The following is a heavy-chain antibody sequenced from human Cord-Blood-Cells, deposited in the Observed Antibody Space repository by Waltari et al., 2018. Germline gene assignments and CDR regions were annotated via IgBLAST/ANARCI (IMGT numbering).Heavy chain of an antibody. CDR2: IYYRGRT. D-gene: IGHD6-13*01. Sequence: QLQLQESGPGLVKPSETLSLTCTVSGGSISSSSYYWGWIRQPPGKGLEWIGSIYYRGRTYYNPSLKSRVTISVDTSKNQFSLKLSSVTAADTAVYYCASRSSSWYFDYWGQGTLVTVSS. CDR3: ASRSSSWYFDY. V-gene: IGHV4-39*01. CDR1: GGSISSSSYY. J-gene: IGHJ4*02.